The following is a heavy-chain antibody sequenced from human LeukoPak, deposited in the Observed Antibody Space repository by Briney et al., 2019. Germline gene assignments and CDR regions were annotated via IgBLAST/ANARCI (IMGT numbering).Heavy chain of an antibody. CDR1: GYSINGGYY. CDR2: IYPPGKT. V-gene: IGHV4-38-2*01. D-gene: IGHD3-22*01. CDR3: AGKYYYDSSGYFYVDY. J-gene: IGHJ4*02. Sequence: SETLSLTCAVSGYSINGGYYWGWIRQTPEKGLEWIASIYPPGKTYYNPSLKGRVTISTDTSKNQSSLKLSSVTAADTAVYYCAGKYYYDSSGYFYVDYWGQGTLVTVSS.